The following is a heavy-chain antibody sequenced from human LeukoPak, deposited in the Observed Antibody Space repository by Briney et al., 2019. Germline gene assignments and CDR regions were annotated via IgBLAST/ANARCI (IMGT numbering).Heavy chain of an antibody. CDR3: ARVRRSSWYFFGSGREYLFDY. CDR2: INPNSGGT. V-gene: IGHV1-2*02. Sequence: ASVKVSCKASGYTFTGYYMHWVRQAPGQGLEWMGWINPNSGGTKYAQKFQGRVTMTRGTSISTAYMELSRLRSDDTAVYYCARVRRSSWYFFGSGREYLFDYWGQGTLVTVSS. CDR1: GYTFTGYY. J-gene: IGHJ4*02. D-gene: IGHD6-13*01.